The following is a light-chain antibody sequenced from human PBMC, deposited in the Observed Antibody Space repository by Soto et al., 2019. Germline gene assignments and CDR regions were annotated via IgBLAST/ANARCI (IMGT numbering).Light chain of an antibody. CDR1: QDIKND. CDR3: LQDYNYPYT. CDR2: AAS. Sequence: IQMTQSPSSLSSSVGYRFTITCRASQDIKNDVAWYQQKPGKAPKLLIYAASSLQSGVPSRFSGSGSGTDFTLTVSSLQPEDFATYYCLQDYNYPYTFGQGTKVDIK. J-gene: IGKJ2*01. V-gene: IGKV1-6*01.